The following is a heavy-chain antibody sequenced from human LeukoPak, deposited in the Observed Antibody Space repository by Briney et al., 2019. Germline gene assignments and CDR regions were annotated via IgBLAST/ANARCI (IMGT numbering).Heavy chain of an antibody. CDR1: GFTFSSYK. J-gene: IGHJ4*02. CDR3: TRVLSDTRGWYHFDY. CDR2: IYSRGDT. V-gene: IGHV3-53*01. Sequence: GGSLRLSCAASGFTFSSYKMNWVRQAPGKGLEWVSVIYSRGDTYYADSVRGRFTISRDNSKNILSLQMNSLRADDTAIYYCTRVLSDTRGWYHFDYWGQGTLVTVSS. D-gene: IGHD6-19*01.